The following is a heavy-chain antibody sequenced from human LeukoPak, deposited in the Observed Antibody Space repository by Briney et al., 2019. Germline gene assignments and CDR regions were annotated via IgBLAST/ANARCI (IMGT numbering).Heavy chain of an antibody. CDR2: IIPILGIA. CDR3: ARDWWGSITMVRGVNNWFDP. CDR1: GGTFSSYA. D-gene: IGHD3-10*01. V-gene: IGHV1-69*04. Sequence: ASVKVSCKASGGTFSSYAISWVREAPGQGLEWMGGIIPILGIANYAQKFQGRVTITADKSTSTAYMELSSLRSEDTAVYYCARDWWGSITMVRGVNNWFDPWGQGTLVTVSS. J-gene: IGHJ5*02.